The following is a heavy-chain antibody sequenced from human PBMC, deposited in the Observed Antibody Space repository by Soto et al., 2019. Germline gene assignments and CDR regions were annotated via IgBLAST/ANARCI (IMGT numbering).Heavy chain of an antibody. CDR2: IIPIVETP. Sequence: QVQLVQSGAEVKKPGSSMKVSCKASGGTFNSYDINWVRQAPGQGLEWMGGIIPIVETPKYAQKFQGRVTITPDESTNTVYMELSSLRYEDTAMYYCARQSRPNYYDTSGFFKDNSFDPWGQGTLVTVSS. J-gene: IGHJ5*02. CDR1: GGTFNSYD. D-gene: IGHD3-22*01. V-gene: IGHV1-69*01. CDR3: ARQSRPNYYDTSGFFKDNSFDP.